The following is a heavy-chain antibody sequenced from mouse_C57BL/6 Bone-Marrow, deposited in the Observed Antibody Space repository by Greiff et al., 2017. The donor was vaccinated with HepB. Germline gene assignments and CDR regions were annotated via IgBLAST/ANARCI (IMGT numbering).Heavy chain of an antibody. Sequence: EVKLEESGPELVKPGDSVKISCKASGYSFTGYFMNWVMQSHGKSLEWIGRINPYNGDTFYNQKFKGKATLTVDKSSSTAHMELRSLTSEDSAVYYCARDPYYYGSSYWGQGTTLTVSS. CDR1: GYSFTGYF. J-gene: IGHJ2*01. V-gene: IGHV1-20*01. CDR2: INPYNGDT. D-gene: IGHD1-1*01. CDR3: ARDPYYYGSSY.